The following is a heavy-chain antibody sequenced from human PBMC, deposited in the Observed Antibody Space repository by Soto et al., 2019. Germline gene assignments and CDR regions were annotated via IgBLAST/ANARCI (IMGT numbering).Heavy chain of an antibody. J-gene: IGHJ4*02. CDR2: ISYDGSNK. CDR3: AKDKGDQGGPVDY. CDR1: GFTFSSYG. V-gene: IGHV3-30*18. D-gene: IGHD3-16*01. Sequence: QVQLVESGGGVVQPGRSLRLSCAASGFTFSSYGMHWVRQAPGKGLEWVAVISYDGSNKYYADSVKGRFTISRDNSKNTLYLQMNSLRAEDTAVYYCAKDKGDQGGPVDYWGQGTLVTVSS.